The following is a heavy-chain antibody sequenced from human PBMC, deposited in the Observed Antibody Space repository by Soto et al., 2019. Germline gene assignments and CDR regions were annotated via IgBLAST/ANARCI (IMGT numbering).Heavy chain of an antibody. D-gene: IGHD2-2*01. CDR3: ARSQGSRTSLEIYYYYYYGMDV. CDR2: IIPISGTA. J-gene: IGHJ6*02. CDR1: GGTFSSYA. Sequence: QVQLVQSGAEVQKPGSSVKVSCKASGGTFSSYAISWVRQAPGQGLEWMGGIIPISGTANYAQKFQGRVTITADEPTSTAYMELSSLRSEDTAVYYCARSQGSRTSLEIYYYYYYGMDVWGQGTTVTVSS. V-gene: IGHV1-69*01.